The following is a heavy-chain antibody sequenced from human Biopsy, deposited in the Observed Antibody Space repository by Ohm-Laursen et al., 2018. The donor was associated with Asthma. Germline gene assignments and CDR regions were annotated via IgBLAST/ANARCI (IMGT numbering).Heavy chain of an antibody. D-gene: IGHD3-16*02. Sequence: RSLRLSCAASGFTFSSYAMHWVRQAPGKGLEWVAVISYDGSNKYYADSVKGRFTISRDNSKNTLYLQMNSLRAEETAVYYCARNFPQTTLLGKLSKGLNYGAQGPL. CDR3: ARNFPQTTLLGKLSKGLNY. CDR1: GFTFSSYA. CDR2: ISYDGSNK. V-gene: IGHV3-30-3*01. J-gene: IGHJ4*02.